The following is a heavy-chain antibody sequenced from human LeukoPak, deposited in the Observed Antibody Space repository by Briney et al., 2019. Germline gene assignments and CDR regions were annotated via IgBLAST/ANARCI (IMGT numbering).Heavy chain of an antibody. Sequence: PGGSLRLSGTVSGLTFRTSSFNRVRQVPGKGLEWVSYISTSGTYIYYSDSVEDRFTISRDNSKNTLYPQMNSLRAEDTALYYCAKVVRIVPAVTVDYWGQGTLVSVSS. D-gene: IGHD2-2*01. CDR1: GLTFRTSS. V-gene: IGHV3-21*04. CDR3: AKVVRIVPAVTVDY. CDR2: ISTSGTYI. J-gene: IGHJ4*02.